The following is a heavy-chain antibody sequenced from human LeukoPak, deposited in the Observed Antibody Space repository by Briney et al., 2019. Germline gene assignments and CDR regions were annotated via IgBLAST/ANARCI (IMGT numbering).Heavy chain of an antibody. Sequence: PGGSLRLSCAASGFTFSSYLMHWVRQAPGKGLVWVSHINSDESSTSYADSVKGRFTISRDNANNSLYLQMNSLRADDTAVYYCARGDTAFSWGQGTLVTVSS. CDR2: INSDESST. CDR1: GFTFSSYL. V-gene: IGHV3-74*01. D-gene: IGHD5-18*01. CDR3: ARGDTAFS. J-gene: IGHJ5*02.